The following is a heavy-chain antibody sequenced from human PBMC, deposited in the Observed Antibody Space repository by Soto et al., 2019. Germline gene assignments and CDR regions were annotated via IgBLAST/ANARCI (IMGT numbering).Heavy chain of an antibody. J-gene: IGHJ6*02. CDR2: IIPILDIP. CDR1: GGTFSRYT. V-gene: IGHV1-69*02. Sequence: QVQLVQSGAEVKKPGSSVKVSCKASGGTFSRYTISWVRQAPGQGLEWMGRIIPILDIPNYAQNFQGRVTITAEKSTSTAYMELSSLRSEDTAVYYCASHFTGVLVLGASPPGGDNYGWDVWGQGTTVTVSS. CDR3: ASHFTGVLVLGASPPGGDNYGWDV. D-gene: IGHD2-15*01.